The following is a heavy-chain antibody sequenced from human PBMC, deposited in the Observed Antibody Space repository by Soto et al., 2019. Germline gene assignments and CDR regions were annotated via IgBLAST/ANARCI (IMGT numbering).Heavy chain of an antibody. CDR1: GGSISSGGYY. CDR2: IYYSGST. CDR3: ASLGHWAEDAFDI. D-gene: IGHD7-27*01. Sequence: SETLSLTCTVSGGSISSGGYYWSWIRQHPGKGLEWIGYIYYSGSTYYNPSLKSRVTISVDTSKNQFSLKLSSVTAADTAVYYCASLGHWAEDAFDIWGQGTMVTVS. V-gene: IGHV4-31*03. J-gene: IGHJ3*02.